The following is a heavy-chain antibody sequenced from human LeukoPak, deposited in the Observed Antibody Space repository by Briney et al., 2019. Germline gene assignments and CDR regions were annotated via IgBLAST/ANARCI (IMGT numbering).Heavy chain of an antibody. Sequence: GGSLRLSCAASGFTFSDWYMSWIRQAPGKGLEWVSYLDMSGHTIYYADSVKGRLTTSRDNARNSLYLQMSSLRAEDTAVYYCARGHYGLDVWGQGTTVTVSS. CDR2: LDMSGHTI. CDR1: GFTFSDWY. J-gene: IGHJ6*02. V-gene: IGHV3-11*01. CDR3: ARGHYGLDV.